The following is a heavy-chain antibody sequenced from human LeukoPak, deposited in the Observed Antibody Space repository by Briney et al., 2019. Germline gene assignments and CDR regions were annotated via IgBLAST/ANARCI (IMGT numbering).Heavy chain of an antibody. Sequence: SETLSLTCTVSDGSITTYYWNWIRQPAGKGLEFIGRIYSSETTNYNPSLKSRVTMSVDTSKNQFSLELSSVTAADTAVYYCARGAPVAGQDAFDIWGQGTLLPVLS. CDR2: IYSSETT. D-gene: IGHD6-19*01. CDR1: DGSITTYY. J-gene: IGHJ3*02. V-gene: IGHV4-4*07. CDR3: ARGAPVAGQDAFDI.